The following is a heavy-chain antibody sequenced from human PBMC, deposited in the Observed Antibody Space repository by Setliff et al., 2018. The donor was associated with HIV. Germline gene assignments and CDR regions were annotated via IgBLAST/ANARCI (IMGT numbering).Heavy chain of an antibody. J-gene: IGHJ4*02. CDR2: FYYNGDS. V-gene: IGHV4-39*02. Sequence: PSETLSLTCTVSGDSVNDRSYFWGWIRQPPGKGLEWIGTFYYNGDSRYNPSLKSRVTISVDTSKNQFSLNLNSVTAADTAFYYCARDYFGSLDYWGQGTLVTVSS. CDR1: GDSVNDRSYF. CDR3: ARDYFGSLDY. D-gene: IGHD3-10*01.